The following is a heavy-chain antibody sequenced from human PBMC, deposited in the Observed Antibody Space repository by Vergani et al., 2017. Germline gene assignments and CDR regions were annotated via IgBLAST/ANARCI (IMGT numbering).Heavy chain of an antibody. CDR1: GGSISSGGYY. J-gene: IGHJ3*02. D-gene: IGHD2-2*01. CDR3: ASTYPAPQDAFDI. V-gene: IGHV4-31*03. Sequence: QVQLQESGPGLVKPSQTLSLTCTVSGGSISSGGYYWSWIRQHPGKGLEWIGYIYYSGSTYYNPSLKRRVTISVDTSKNQFSLKLSSVTAADTAVYFCASTYPAPQDAFDIWGQGTMVTVSS. CDR2: IYYSGST.